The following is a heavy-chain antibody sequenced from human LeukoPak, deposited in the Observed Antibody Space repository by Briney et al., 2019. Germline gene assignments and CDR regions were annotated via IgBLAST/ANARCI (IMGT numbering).Heavy chain of an antibody. CDR2: ISAYNGNT. J-gene: IGHJ4*02. CDR3: ARDLGMYNWNDPIDY. V-gene: IGHV1-18*01. Sequence: ASVKVSCKASGYTFTSYGISWVRQAPGQGLEWMGWISAYNGNTNYAQKLQGRVTMTTDTSTSTAYMELRSLRSDDTAVYYCARDLGMYNWNDPIDYWGQGTLVTVSS. D-gene: IGHD1-20*01. CDR1: GYTFTSYG.